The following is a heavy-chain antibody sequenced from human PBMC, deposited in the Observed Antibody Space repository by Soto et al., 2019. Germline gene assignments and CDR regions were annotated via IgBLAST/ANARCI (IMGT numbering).Heavy chain of an antibody. CDR1: GGSVSSGSYY. J-gene: IGHJ4*02. Sequence: LSLTCTVSGGSVSSGSYYWSWIRQPPGKGLEWIGYIYYSGSTNYNPSLKSRVTISVDTSKNQFSLKLSSVTAADTAVYYCARGYCSSTSCGGYYFDYWGQGTLVTVSS. V-gene: IGHV4-61*01. CDR3: ARGYCSSTSCGGYYFDY. D-gene: IGHD2-2*01. CDR2: IYYSGST.